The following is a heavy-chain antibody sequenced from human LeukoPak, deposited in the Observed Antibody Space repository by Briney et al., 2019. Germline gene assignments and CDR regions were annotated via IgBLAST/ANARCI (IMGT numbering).Heavy chain of an antibody. J-gene: IGHJ4*02. V-gene: IGHV3-7*03. CDR3: ARVGYCSGGSCYVPFDY. Sequence: GGSLRLSCAASGFTFSSYWMSWVRQAPGKGLEWVANIKQDGSEKYYVDSVKGRFTISRDNAKNSLYLQMNSLRGEDTAVYYCARVGYCSGGSCYVPFDYWGQGTLVTVSS. CDR1: GFTFSSYW. D-gene: IGHD2-15*01. CDR2: IKQDGSEK.